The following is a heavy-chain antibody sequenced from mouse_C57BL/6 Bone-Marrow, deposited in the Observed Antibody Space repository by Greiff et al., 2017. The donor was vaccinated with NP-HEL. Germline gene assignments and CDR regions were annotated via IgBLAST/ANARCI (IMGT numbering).Heavy chain of an antibody. Sequence: LQQSGGGLVQPGGSMKLSCVASGFTFSNYWMNWVRQSPEKGLEWVAQIRLKSDNYATHYAESVKGRFTISRDDSKSSVYLQMNNLRAEDTGIYYCTAGLYYGSSYVDYWGQGTTLTVSS. J-gene: IGHJ2*01. CDR2: IRLKSDNYAT. V-gene: IGHV6-3*01. CDR3: TAGLYYGSSYVDY. CDR1: GFTFSNYW. D-gene: IGHD1-1*01.